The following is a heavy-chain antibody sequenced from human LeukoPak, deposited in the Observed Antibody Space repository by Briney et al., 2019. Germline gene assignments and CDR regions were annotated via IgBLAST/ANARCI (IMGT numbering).Heavy chain of an antibody. D-gene: IGHD6-6*01. J-gene: IGHJ4*02. CDR3: ARASRIAARPSRIGY. CDR1: GGSIRSYY. CDR2: IYYSGST. V-gene: IGHV4-59*08. Sequence: SETLPLTCTVSGGSIRSYYWSWIRQPPGKGLGWIGYIYYSGSTNYNPSLKSRVTISVDTSKNQFSLKLSSVTAADTAVYYCARASRIAARPSRIGYWGQGTLVTVSS.